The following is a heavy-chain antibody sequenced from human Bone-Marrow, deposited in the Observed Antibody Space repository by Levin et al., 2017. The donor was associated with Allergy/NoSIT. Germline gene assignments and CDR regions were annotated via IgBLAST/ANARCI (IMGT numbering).Heavy chain of an antibody. J-gene: IGHJ4*02. CDR2: IYYSGET. Sequence: RSQTLSLTCSVSGGSTRLGGYYWGWIRQHPVKGLEWLGYIYYSGETFYNPSVESRLVISHDTSENQFSLKLPSLTAADTAVYYCVRAQTGYVSPFDFWGPGTLVTVSS. CDR1: GGSTRLGGYY. V-gene: IGHV4-31*03. CDR3: VRAQTGYVSPFDF. D-gene: IGHD3-9*01.